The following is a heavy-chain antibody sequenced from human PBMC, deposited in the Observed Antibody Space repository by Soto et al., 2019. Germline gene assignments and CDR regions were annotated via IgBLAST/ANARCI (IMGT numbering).Heavy chain of an antibody. CDR1: GASVSHGY. V-gene: IGHV4-59*02. J-gene: IGHJ5*02. Sequence: QMQLQASGPGLVKPSETLSLTCNVSGASVSHGYWSWIRQPPGKALEWIVFMYFGGSFNYNPSLTSRATIAVETSKNQFSMKLTSVTASDTAVYYCARSYYDSTGFAVDPWGQGTLVTVSS. CDR2: MYFGGSF. CDR3: ARSYYDSTGFAVDP. D-gene: IGHD3-22*01.